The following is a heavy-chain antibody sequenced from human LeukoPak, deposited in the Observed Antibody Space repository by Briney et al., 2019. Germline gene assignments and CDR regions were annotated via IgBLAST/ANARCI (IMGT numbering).Heavy chain of an antibody. CDR2: ISHTGST. CDR3: ARGPWELVRDWFDP. D-gene: IGHD1-26*01. V-gene: IGHV4-38-2*02. CDR1: GYSISSGYY. Sequence: PSETLSLTCTVSGYSISSGYYWGWIRQPPGQGLEWIGSISHTGSTYYNPSLKSRVTISVDTSKNQFSLKLSSVTAADTAVYYCARGPWELVRDWFDPWGQGTLVTVSS. J-gene: IGHJ5*02.